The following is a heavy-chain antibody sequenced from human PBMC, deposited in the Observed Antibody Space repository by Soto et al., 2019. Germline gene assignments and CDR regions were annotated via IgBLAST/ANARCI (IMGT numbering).Heavy chain of an antibody. CDR1: GGSISSYY. V-gene: IGHV4-59*08. Sequence: QVQMQESGPGLVKPSETLSLTCTVSGGSISSYYWSWIRQAPGKGLEWIGNIYGSGRTNYNPSLTGRVTISVDPSKKQFFLRLNSVTAADTAVYYCARLPDSAMALADYHHYYMDVWGRGITVTVS. CDR2: IYGSGRT. D-gene: IGHD5-18*01. CDR3: ARLPDSAMALADYHHYYMDV. J-gene: IGHJ6*03.